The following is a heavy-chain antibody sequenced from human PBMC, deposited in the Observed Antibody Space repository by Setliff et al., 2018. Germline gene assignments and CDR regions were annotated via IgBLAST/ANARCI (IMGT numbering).Heavy chain of an antibody. V-gene: IGHV4-34*01. CDR3: ARAGLAAAGRKGVFDH. Sequence: SETLSLTCSVSGESFSNNYWSWIRQTPGKGLEWIGESNHGGSTTYHPSLKSRLTMSVDTSKNQFSLKLAAVTAADTAVYYCARAGLAAAGRKGVFDHWGQGTLVTVSS. CDR1: GESFSNNY. J-gene: IGHJ4*02. CDR2: SNHGGST. D-gene: IGHD6-13*01.